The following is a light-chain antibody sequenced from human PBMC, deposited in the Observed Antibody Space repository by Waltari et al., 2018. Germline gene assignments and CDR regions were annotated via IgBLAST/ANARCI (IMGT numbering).Light chain of an antibody. CDR1: QSIGSD. CDR3: QQYASTPPT. J-gene: IGKJ1*01. CDR2: GTA. Sequence: EVVLTQYPGTLSLSPGEGATLSCKASQSIGSDLGWNQQKPGQAPRPLNSGTASTATFIPDRFIGNGCGTDFNVTTSSLEPEDFAVYYCQQYASTPPTYGQGTKLEIE. V-gene: IGKV3-20*01.